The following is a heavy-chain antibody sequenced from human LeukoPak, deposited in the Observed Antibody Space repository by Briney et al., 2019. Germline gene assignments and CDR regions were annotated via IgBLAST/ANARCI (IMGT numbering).Heavy chain of an antibody. Sequence: GGSLRLSCAASGLTFSTYWMHWVRQAPGKGLEWVSVIYSGGSTYYADSVKGRFTISRDNSKNTLYLQMNSLRAEDTAVYYCARQARQGVIKIDYWGQGTLVTVSS. D-gene: IGHD3-10*01. J-gene: IGHJ4*02. V-gene: IGHV3-66*02. CDR1: GLTFSTYW. CDR3: ARQARQGVIKIDY. CDR2: IYSGGST.